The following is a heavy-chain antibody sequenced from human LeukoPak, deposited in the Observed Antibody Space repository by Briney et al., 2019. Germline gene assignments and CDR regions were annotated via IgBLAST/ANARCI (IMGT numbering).Heavy chain of an antibody. CDR2: IRSKGNNYAT. CDR1: EFPFSGPA. CDR3: TTLKTSATVTTGWYFDL. V-gene: IGHV3-73*01. Sequence: GGSLRLSCAASEFPFSGPAMHWVRQASGKGLEWVGRIRSKGNNYATAYAASVKGRFSLSRDDSKNTAYLQMNSLKTGDTAVYYCTTLKTSATVTTGWYFDLWGRGTLVTVSA. D-gene: IGHD4-17*01. J-gene: IGHJ2*01.